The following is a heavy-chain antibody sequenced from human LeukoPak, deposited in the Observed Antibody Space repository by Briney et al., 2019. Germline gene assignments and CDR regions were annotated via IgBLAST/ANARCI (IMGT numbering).Heavy chain of an antibody. CDR3: ARDEWRDYYYYYMDV. CDR2: IYHTGTT. J-gene: IGHJ6*03. D-gene: IGHD2-8*01. CDR1: GFSINSAYY. V-gene: IGHV4-38-2*02. Sequence: PSETLSLTCTVSGFSINSAYYWVWIRQPPGKGLEYIGSIYHTGTTYYSPSLRSRVTISLDTSKNQFSLNLSSVTAADTAVYYCARDEWRDYYYYYMDVWGKGTTVTVSS.